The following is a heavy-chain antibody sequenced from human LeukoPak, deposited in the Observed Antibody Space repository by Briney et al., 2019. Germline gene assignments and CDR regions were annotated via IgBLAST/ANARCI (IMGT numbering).Heavy chain of an antibody. CDR3: ARDRVWFGEFSDFGY. CDR2: ISSSSSYI. D-gene: IGHD3-10*01. CDR1: GFTFSSYS. J-gene: IGHJ4*02. Sequence: GGSLRLSCAASGFTFSSYSMNWVRQAPGKGLGWVSSISSSSSYIYYADSVKGRFTISRDNAKNSLYLQMNSLRAEDTAVYYCARDRVWFGEFSDFGYWGQGTLVTVSS. V-gene: IGHV3-21*01.